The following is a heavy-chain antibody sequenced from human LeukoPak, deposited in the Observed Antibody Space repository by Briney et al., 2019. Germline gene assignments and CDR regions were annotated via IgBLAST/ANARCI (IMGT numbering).Heavy chain of an antibody. J-gene: IGHJ4*02. Sequence: ASVKVSCKASGYTFTSYGISWVRQAPGQGLEWMGWISAYNGNTNYAQKLRGRVTMTTDTSTSTAYMELRSLRSDDTAVYYCARALPPTVTTSRLDFWGQGTLVTVSS. CDR1: GYTFTSYG. D-gene: IGHD4-17*01. CDR3: ARALPPTVTTSRLDF. V-gene: IGHV1-18*01. CDR2: ISAYNGNT.